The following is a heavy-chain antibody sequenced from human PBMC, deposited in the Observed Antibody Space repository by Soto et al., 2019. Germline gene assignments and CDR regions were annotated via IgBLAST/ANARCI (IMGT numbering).Heavy chain of an antibody. V-gene: IGHV4-39*01. D-gene: IGHD2-8*01. CDR3: AGLNLMVSSSFDY. CDR2: IFYSGST. J-gene: IGHJ4*02. CDR1: GGSISSSTYY. Sequence: SETLSLTCTVSGGSISSSTYYWGWIRQPPGKGLEWIGSIFYSGSTYYNPSLKSRVTMSVDTSRTQFSLKLRSVTAADTAVYFCAGLNLMVSSSFDYWGQGALVTVSS.